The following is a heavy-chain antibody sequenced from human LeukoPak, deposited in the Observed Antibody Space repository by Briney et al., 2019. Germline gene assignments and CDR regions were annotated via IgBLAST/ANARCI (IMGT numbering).Heavy chain of an antibody. CDR3: AREVWFGELLFHGMDV. Sequence: SETLSLTCTVSGYSISIGYYWGWIRQPPGKGLEWIGSIYHSGSTYYNPSLKSRVTISVDTSKNQFSLKLSSVTAADTAVYYCAREVWFGELLFHGMDVWGQGTTVTVSS. V-gene: IGHV4-38-2*02. CDR1: GYSISIGYY. D-gene: IGHD3-10*01. CDR2: IYHSGST. J-gene: IGHJ6*02.